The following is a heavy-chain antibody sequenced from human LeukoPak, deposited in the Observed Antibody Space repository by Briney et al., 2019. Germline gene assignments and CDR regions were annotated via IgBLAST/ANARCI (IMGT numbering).Heavy chain of an antibody. CDR3: ARVGSHDSSGAY. CDR2: ISAYNGNR. J-gene: IGHJ4*02. CDR1: GYTFTSYG. Sequence: APVKVSCKASGYTFTSYGISWVRQAPGQGLEGMGWISAYNGNRNYAQKLQGRVTMTTDTSTSTAYMELRSLRSDDTAVYYCARVGSHDSSGAYWGQGTLVTVSS. D-gene: IGHD3-22*01. V-gene: IGHV1-18*01.